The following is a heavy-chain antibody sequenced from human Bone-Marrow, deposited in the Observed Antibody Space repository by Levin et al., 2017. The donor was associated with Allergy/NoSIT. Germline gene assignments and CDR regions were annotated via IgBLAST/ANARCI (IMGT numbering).Heavy chain of an antibody. J-gene: IGHJ4*02. CDR2: FDPEAGET. CDR3: ATLGTVILPALHS. CDR1: EYTLTELS. D-gene: IGHD3-22*01. Sequence: ASVKVSCKVSEYTLTELSVHWVRQAPGAGLEWMGGFDPEAGETVYAQNFQGRITMTEDSSRDTAYMELTSLTSDDTAVYFCATLGTVILPALHSWGQGSLVTVSS. V-gene: IGHV1-24*01.